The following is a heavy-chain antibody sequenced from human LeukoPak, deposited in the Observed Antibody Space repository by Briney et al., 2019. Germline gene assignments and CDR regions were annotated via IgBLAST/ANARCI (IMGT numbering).Heavy chain of an antibody. Sequence: GRSLRLSCAASGFTFSSSAMHWVRQAPGKGLEWVAVISYGGTTKIYAESVKGRFTISRDNSKDTLYLQMNSLTTGDTAVYYCAKAESPDILSGYYRSYFDHWGQGTLVTVSS. CDR1: GFTFSSSA. CDR2: ISYGGTTK. D-gene: IGHD3-9*01. J-gene: IGHJ4*02. V-gene: IGHV3-30*04. CDR3: AKAESPDILSGYYRSYFDH.